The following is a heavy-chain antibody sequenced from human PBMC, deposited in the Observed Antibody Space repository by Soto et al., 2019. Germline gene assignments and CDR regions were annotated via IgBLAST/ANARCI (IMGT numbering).Heavy chain of an antibody. CDR3: AKVVKKTIFGVVPMDV. CDR1: GFTFSSYA. Sequence: GGSLRLSCAASGFTFSSYAMSWVRQAPGKGLEWVSAISGSGGSTYYADSVKGRFTISRDNTKNTLYLQMNSLRAEDTAVYYCAKVVKKTIFGVVPMDVWGQGTTVTVSS. D-gene: IGHD3-3*01. V-gene: IGHV3-23*01. CDR2: ISGSGGST. J-gene: IGHJ6*02.